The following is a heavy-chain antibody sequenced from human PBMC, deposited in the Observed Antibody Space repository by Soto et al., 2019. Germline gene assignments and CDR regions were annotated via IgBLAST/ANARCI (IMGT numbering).Heavy chain of an antibody. V-gene: IGHV4-39*01. Sequence: PSETLSLTCTVSGGSISSSSYYWGWIRQPPGKGLEWIGSIYYSGSTYYNPSLKSRVTISVDTSKNQFSLKLSSVTAADTAVYYCASLIVVVPAAMPNWGQGTLVTAPQ. CDR3: ASLIVVVPAAMPN. J-gene: IGHJ4*02. CDR1: GGSISSSSYY. CDR2: IYYSGST. D-gene: IGHD2-2*01.